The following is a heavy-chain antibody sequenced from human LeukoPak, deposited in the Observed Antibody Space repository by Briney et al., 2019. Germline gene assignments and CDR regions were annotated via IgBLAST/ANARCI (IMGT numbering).Heavy chain of an antibody. CDR3: ARDFAFDI. CDR2: INHSGNT. Sequence: SETLSLTCAVYGESFSGYYWTWIRQPPGKGLEWIGEINHSGNTNYNPSLKSRVTISLDTSKNQFYLKLSSVTAADTAVYYCARDFAFDIWGQGTMVTVSS. V-gene: IGHV4-34*01. J-gene: IGHJ3*02. CDR1: GESFSGYY.